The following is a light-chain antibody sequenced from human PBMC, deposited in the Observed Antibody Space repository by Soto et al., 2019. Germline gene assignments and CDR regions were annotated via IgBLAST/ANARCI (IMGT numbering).Light chain of an antibody. Sequence: DIQMTQSPSTLSASVGDRVTITCRASQSISNWLAWYQQKPGKAPKLLIYRASSLEGGVPSRFSGSGSGTAFTLPISSLQPDDFATYYCQQYESYSTFGGGTKVEIK. J-gene: IGKJ4*01. CDR1: QSISNW. CDR2: RAS. V-gene: IGKV1-5*03. CDR3: QQYESYST.